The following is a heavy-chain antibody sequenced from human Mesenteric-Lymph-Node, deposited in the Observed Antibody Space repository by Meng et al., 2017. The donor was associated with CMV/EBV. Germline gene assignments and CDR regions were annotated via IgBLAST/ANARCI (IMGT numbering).Heavy chain of an antibody. Sequence: SETLSLTCAVSGGSFSDYYWSWIRQPPGKGLEWIGEVSPSGIPNYNPSLESRVTMSVDTSKNQLSLKLNSVTAADTAVYYCVRDLKSLSITIFGVDRGWFDPWGQGTLVTVSS. CDR2: VSPSGIP. V-gene: IGHV4-34*01. D-gene: IGHD3-3*01. CDR1: GGSFSDYY. J-gene: IGHJ5*02. CDR3: VRDLKSLSITIFGVDRGWFDP.